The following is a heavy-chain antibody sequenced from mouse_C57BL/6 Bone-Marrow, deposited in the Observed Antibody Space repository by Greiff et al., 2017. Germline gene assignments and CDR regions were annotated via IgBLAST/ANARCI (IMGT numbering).Heavy chain of an antibody. V-gene: IGHV1-52*01. D-gene: IGHD2-1*01. CDR3: ARVRFRGNYLYCDV. J-gene: IGHJ1*03. CDR1: GYTFTSYW. CDR2: IDPSDSET. Sequence: QVHVKQPGAELVRPGSSVKLSCKASGYTFTSYWMHWVQQRPIQGLEWIGNIDPSDSETHYHQKFKDKATFTVDKSSSTAYMQLNRLTYEGSAVYYGARVRFRGNYLYCDVWGTGTTVTVSA.